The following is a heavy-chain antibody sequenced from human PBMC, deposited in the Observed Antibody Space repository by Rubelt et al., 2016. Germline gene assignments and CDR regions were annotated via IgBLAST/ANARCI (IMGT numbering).Heavy chain of an antibody. CDR1: GGSFTDFY. CDR3: ARLGPGSTSHAFDI. CDR2: INPSGST. D-gene: IGHD3-10*01. V-gene: IGHV4-34*01. J-gene: IGHJ3*02. Sequence: QVQLQQWGAGLLKPSETLSLTCAVYGGSFTDFYWSWIRQPPGKGLEWIGEINPSGSTNYNPSLKSRVTISVDTSKNQFSLKLWSVTAADTALYYCARLGPGSTSHAFDIWGQGTMVTVSS.